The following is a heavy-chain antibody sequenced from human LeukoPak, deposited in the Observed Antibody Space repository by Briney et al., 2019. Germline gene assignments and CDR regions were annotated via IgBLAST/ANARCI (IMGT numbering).Heavy chain of an antibody. Sequence: PGGSLRLSCAASGFTFTNAWMSWVRQTPGKGLEWISFMRYDESNTQYADSVKGRFIISRDNSRNTLYLQMNSLRSEDTAVYYCTRGGLTVAGTFDSWGQGTRVTVSS. D-gene: IGHD6-19*01. CDR1: GFTFTNAW. V-gene: IGHV3-30*02. CDR3: TRGGLTVAGTFDS. J-gene: IGHJ4*02. CDR2: MRYDESNT.